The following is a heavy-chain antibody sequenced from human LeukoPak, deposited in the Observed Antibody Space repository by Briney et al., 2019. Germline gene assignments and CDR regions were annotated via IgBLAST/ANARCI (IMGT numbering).Heavy chain of an antibody. CDR1: GGSFSGYY. V-gene: IGHV4-34*01. J-gene: IGHJ6*03. Sequence: SETLSLTCAVYGGSFSGYYWSWIRQPPGKGLEWVGEINHSGSTNYNPSLKSRVTISVDTSKNQFSLKLSSVTAADTAVYYCARANYYYMDVWGKGTTVTVSS. CDR3: ARANYYYMDV. CDR2: INHSGST.